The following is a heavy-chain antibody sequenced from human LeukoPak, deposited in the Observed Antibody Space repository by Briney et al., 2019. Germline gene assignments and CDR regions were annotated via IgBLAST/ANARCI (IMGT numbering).Heavy chain of an antibody. Sequence: GGSLRLSCAASGFTFSSYGMHWVRQAPGKGLEWVAVISYDGSNKYYADSVKGRFTISRDNSKNTLYLQMNSLRAEDTAVYYCAKDLAVAGGGYLDYWGQGTLVTVSS. V-gene: IGHV3-30*18. CDR1: GFTFSSYG. CDR3: AKDLAVAGGGYLDY. J-gene: IGHJ4*02. D-gene: IGHD6-19*01. CDR2: ISYDGSNK.